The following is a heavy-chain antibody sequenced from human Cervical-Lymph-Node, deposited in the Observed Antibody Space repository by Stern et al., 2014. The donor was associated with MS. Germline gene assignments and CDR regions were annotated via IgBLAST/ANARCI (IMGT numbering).Heavy chain of an antibody. D-gene: IGHD3-10*01. V-gene: IGHV1-24*01. CDR1: GHPLSELA. CDR3: ATDRGVK. CDR2: FDPEDGET. J-gene: IGHJ4*02. Sequence: QVQLVQSGAEVKKPGASVTVSCNVSGHPLSELAIHWLRQLPTSGLEWLGQFDPEDGETVYAQRLQGRLTMTEDTTTGTAYMTLTALTSDDTAVYHCATDRGVKWGPGTLVAVSS.